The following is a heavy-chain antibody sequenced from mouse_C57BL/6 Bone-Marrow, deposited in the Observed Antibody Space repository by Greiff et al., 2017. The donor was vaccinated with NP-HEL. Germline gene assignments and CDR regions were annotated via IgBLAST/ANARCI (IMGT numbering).Heavy chain of an antibody. Sequence: VQLQQSGAELARPGASVKLSCKASGYTFTSYGISWVKQRTGQGLEWIGEIYPRSGNTYYNEKFKGKATLTADKSSSTAYMELRSLTSEDSSVYFCARRGFYRYYAMDYWGQGTSVTVSS. J-gene: IGHJ4*01. D-gene: IGHD1-1*01. CDR1: GYTFTSYG. CDR3: ARRGFYRYYAMDY. V-gene: IGHV1-81*01. CDR2: IYPRSGNT.